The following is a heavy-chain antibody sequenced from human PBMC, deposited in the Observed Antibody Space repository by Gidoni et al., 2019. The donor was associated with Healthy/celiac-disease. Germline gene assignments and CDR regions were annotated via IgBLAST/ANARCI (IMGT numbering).Heavy chain of an antibody. CDR3: AADLEYCTNGVCYPDPHYGMDV. D-gene: IGHD2-8*01. CDR1: GFTFTSSP. Sequence: QMQLVQSGPEVKKPGTSVKVSCKASGFTFTSSPLQWLRQARGQRLEWIGWFVVGSGNTNYAQKFQERVTITRDMSTSTAYMELSSLRSEDTAVYYCAADLEYCTNGVCYPDPHYGMDVWGQGTTVTVSS. V-gene: IGHV1-58*01. CDR2: FVVGSGNT. J-gene: IGHJ6*02.